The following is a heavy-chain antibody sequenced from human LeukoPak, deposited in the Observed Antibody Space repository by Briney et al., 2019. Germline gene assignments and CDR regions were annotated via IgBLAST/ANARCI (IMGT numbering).Heavy chain of an antibody. V-gene: IGHV5-51*01. CDR1: GFRLSNYW. CDR2: IFPGDSET. D-gene: IGHD3-22*01. Sequence: GESLKISCKGSGFRLSNYWIGWVRQMPGKGLEWMGIIFPGDSETRYSPSLRGRVTVSVDKSTSTAYLHWGSLKDTDTAMYYCARQPMGGYYDSSGAPADAFDLWGQGTMVTVSS. J-gene: IGHJ3*01. CDR3: ARQPMGGYYDSSGAPADAFDL.